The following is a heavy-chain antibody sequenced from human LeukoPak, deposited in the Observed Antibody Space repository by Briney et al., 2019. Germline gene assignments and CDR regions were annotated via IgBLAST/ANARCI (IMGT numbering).Heavy chain of an antibody. D-gene: IGHD6-6*01. CDR3: ARGARAARHYFDY. Sequence: SETLSLTCTVSGYSISSGYYWGWIRQPPGKGLEWIGSIYHSGSTYYNPSLKSRVTISVDTSKSQFSLKLSSVTAADTAVYYCARGARAARHYFDYWGQGTVVTVSS. V-gene: IGHV4-38-2*02. CDR1: GYSISSGYY. CDR2: IYHSGST. J-gene: IGHJ4*02.